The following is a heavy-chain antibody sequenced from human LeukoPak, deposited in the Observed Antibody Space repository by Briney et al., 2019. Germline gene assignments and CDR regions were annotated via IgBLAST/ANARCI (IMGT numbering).Heavy chain of an antibody. CDR3: AGGHSSGSYFNAYHL. D-gene: IGHD3-22*01. CDR1: GLTFSNYA. Sequence: GGSLRLSCAASGLTFSNYAMSWVRQAPGQGLEWVSVIGGSGSTTYYADSVKGRFTISRDSSKNTLYLQMNTLRAEDTAVYYCAGGHSSGSYFNAYHLWGQGTMVTVSS. V-gene: IGHV3-23*01. CDR2: IGGSGSTT. J-gene: IGHJ3*01.